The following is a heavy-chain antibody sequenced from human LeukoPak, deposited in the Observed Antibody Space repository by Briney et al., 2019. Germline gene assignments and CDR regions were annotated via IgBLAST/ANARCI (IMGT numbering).Heavy chain of an antibody. D-gene: IGHD2-21*02. CDR3: ARDVTHCGGDCYSGDY. CDR1: GFTFSSYT. J-gene: IGHJ4*02. V-gene: IGHV3-21*01. CDR2: ISSSSSYI. Sequence: GRSLRLSCAASGFTFSSYTMNWVRQAPGKGLEWVACISSSSSYINYADSVKGRFTISRDNAKNSLYLQMNSLRAEDTAVYYCARDVTHCGGDCYSGDYWGQGTLVTVSS.